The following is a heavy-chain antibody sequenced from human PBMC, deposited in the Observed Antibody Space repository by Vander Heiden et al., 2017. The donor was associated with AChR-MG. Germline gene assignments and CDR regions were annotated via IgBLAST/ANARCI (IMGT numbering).Heavy chain of an antibody. V-gene: IGHV3-73*01. Sequence: EVQLVESGGGLVRPGGSLQLPCPASGFTFRGSPIHWVRQASGKGLEWVGRIRSKAHRFATAYAASVEGRFTISRDDSKNTAYLQVNSLRTEDTAVYYCSTYGDYFSWGQGTLVTVSS. J-gene: IGHJ5*02. D-gene: IGHD4-17*01. CDR3: STYGDYFS. CDR2: IRSKAHRFAT. CDR1: GFTFRGSP.